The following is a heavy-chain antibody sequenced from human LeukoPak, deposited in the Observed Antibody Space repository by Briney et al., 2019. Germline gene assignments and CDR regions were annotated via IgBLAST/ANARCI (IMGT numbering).Heavy chain of an antibody. CDR3: AKVGGLGWFGELSMVYYMDV. CDR2: IRYDGSNK. D-gene: IGHD3-10*01. J-gene: IGHJ6*03. V-gene: IGHV3-30*02. CDR1: GFTFSDHY. Sequence: PGGSLRLSCAASGFTFSDHYMDWVRQAPGKGLEWVAFIRYDGSNKYYADSVKGRFTISRDNSKNTLYLQMNSLRAEDTAVYYCAKVGGLGWFGELSMVYYMDVWGKGTTVTVSS.